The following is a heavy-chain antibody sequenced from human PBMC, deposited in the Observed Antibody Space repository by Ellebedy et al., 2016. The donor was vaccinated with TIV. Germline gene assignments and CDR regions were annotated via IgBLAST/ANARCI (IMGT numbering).Heavy chain of an antibody. CDR2: IKQDGSEK. CDR3: GRAIGSGSCY. D-gene: IGHD3-10*01. V-gene: IGHV3-7*01. Sequence: GGSLRLSCAASGFSLSSYWMHWVRQAPGKWLEWVANIKQDGSEKYYVDSVKGRFTISRDNAKNSLYLQMNSLRAEDTAVYFCGRAIGSGSCYWGQGTLVTVSS. CDR1: GFSLSSYW. J-gene: IGHJ4*02.